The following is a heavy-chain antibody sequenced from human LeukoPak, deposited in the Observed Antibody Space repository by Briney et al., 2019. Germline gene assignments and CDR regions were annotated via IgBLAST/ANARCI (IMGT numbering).Heavy chain of an antibody. V-gene: IGHV3-23*01. CDR1: GFTFNIYS. Sequence: GGSLRLSCVASGFTFNIYSMNWVRQAPGKGLEWVSAISGSGGSTYYADSVKGRFTISRDNSKNTLYLQMNSLRAEDTAVYYCAKDRAYAFDIWGQGTMVTVSS. CDR2: ISGSGGST. J-gene: IGHJ3*02. CDR3: AKDRAYAFDI.